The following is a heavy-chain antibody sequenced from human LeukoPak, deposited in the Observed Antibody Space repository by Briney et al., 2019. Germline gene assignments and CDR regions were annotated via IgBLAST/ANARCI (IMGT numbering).Heavy chain of an antibody. CDR3: ARGQPGGLRFLEWLYGGYFDY. CDR1: GFTFSDYY. V-gene: IGHV3-11*04. D-gene: IGHD3-3*01. J-gene: IGHJ4*02. CDR2: ISSSGSTI. Sequence: PGGSLRLSCAASGFTFSDYYMSWIRQAPGKGPEWVSYISSSGSTIYYADSVKGRFTISRDNAKNSLYLQMNSLRAEDTAVYYCARGQPGGLRFLEWLYGGYFDYWGQGTLVTVSS.